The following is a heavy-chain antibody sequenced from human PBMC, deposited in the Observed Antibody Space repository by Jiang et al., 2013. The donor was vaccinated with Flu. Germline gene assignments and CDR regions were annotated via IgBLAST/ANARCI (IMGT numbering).Heavy chain of an antibody. D-gene: IGHD4-17*01. V-gene: IGHV1-24*01. CDR2: FDPEDGET. CDR1: GYTLTELS. J-gene: IGHJ3*02. Sequence: SVKVSCKVSGYTLTELSMHWVRQAPGKGLEWMGGFDPEDGETIYAQKFQGRVTMTEDTSTDTAYMELSSLRSEDTAVYYCATGLRDGDDAFDIWGQGTMVTVSS. CDR3: ATGLRDGDDAFDI.